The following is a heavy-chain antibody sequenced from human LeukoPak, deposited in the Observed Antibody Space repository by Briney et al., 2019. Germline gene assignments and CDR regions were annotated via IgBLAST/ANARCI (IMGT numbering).Heavy chain of an antibody. CDR2: INSDGSST. D-gene: IGHD6-13*01. CDR1: GFTFSSYW. V-gene: IGHV3-74*01. CDR3: ASSRYINNWGI. J-gene: IGHJ3*02. Sequence: PRGSLRLSCAASGFTFSSYWMHWVRQAPGKGLVWVSRINSDGSSTSYADSVKGRFTISRDNAKNSLYLQMNSLRDEDTAVYYCASSRYINNWGIWGQGTMVTVSS.